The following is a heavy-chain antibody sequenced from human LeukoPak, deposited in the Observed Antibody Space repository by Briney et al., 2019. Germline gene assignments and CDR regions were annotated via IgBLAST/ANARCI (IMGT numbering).Heavy chain of an antibody. V-gene: IGHV3-53*01. CDR1: GFTVSSNY. J-gene: IGHJ4*02. CDR3: ARYDGGSGPFDY. D-gene: IGHD3-10*01. CDR2: LYSGGNT. Sequence: GGSLKLSCAVSGFTVSSNYMSWVRQAPGKGLEWVSVLYSGGNTYYADSVKGRFTISRDNSKNTLYLQMNSLRAEDTAVYYCARYDGGSGPFDYWGQGTLVTVSS.